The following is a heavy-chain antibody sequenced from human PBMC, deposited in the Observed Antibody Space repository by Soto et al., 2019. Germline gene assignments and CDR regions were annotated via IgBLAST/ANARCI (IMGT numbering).Heavy chain of an antibody. D-gene: IGHD3-3*01. Sequence: GGSLRLSCAASGFTFSSYSMNWVRQAPGKGLEWVSSISSSSSYIYYADSVKGRFTISRDNAKNSLYLQMNSLRAEDTAVYYCARGPRADFWSGYYLVYYYYNYMDVWGKGTTVTVSS. CDR3: ARGPRADFWSGYYLVYYYYNYMDV. V-gene: IGHV3-21*01. J-gene: IGHJ6*03. CDR1: GFTFSSYS. CDR2: ISSSSSYI.